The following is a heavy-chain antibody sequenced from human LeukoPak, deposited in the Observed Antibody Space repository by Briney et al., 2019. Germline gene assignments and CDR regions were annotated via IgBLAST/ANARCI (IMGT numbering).Heavy chain of an antibody. CDR1: GGSISSSSYY. D-gene: IGHD6-19*01. V-gene: IGHV4-39*01. J-gene: IGHJ4*02. CDR3: ARTTFSGWYGFDY. CDR2: IYYSGGT. Sequence: SETLSLTCTVSGGSISSSSYYWGWIRQPPGKGLEWIGSIYYSGGTYYNPSLKGRVTISVDTSKNQFSLKLSSVTAADTAVYYCARTTFSGWYGFDYWGQGTLVTASS.